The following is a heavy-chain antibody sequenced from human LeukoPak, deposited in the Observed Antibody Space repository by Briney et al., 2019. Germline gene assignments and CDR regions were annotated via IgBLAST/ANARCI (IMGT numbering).Heavy chain of an antibody. J-gene: IGHJ4*02. CDR1: GFTFSSYW. D-gene: IGHD3-22*01. Sequence: GGSLRLSCAASGFTFSSYWMSWARQAPGKGLEWVANIKQDGSEKYYVDSVKGRFTISRDNAKNSLYLQMNSLRAEDTAVYYCARDPFSYYDSSGYYDYWGQGTLVTVSS. CDR3: ARDPFSYYDSSGYYDY. V-gene: IGHV3-7*01. CDR2: IKQDGSEK.